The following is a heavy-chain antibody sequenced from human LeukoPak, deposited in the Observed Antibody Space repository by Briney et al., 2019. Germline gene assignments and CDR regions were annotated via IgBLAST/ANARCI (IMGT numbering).Heavy chain of an antibody. V-gene: IGHV4-38-2*02. CDR1: GYSISSGHY. Sequence: SETLSLTCSVSGYSISSGHYWGWIRQPPGKGLEWIGGIYQSGNTYYNPSLKSRVTISVDTSKNQFSLKLSSVTAADTAVYYCARGRYDSSGSNWFDPWGQGTLVTVSS. CDR3: ARGRYDSSGSNWFDP. D-gene: IGHD3-22*01. CDR2: IYQSGNT. J-gene: IGHJ5*02.